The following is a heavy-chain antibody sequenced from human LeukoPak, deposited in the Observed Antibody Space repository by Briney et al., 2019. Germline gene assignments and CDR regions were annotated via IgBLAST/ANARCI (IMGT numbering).Heavy chain of an antibody. V-gene: IGHV1-69*04. D-gene: IGHD1-26*01. J-gene: IGHJ4*02. CDR2: IIPILGIA. CDR1: GGTFSSYT. CDR3: ARDRVSGNPYSFDY. Sequence: SVKVSCKASGGTFSSYTISWVRQAPGQGLEWMGRIIPILGIANYAQKFQGRVTITADKSTSTAYMELSSLRSEDTAAYYCARDRVSGNPYSFDYWGQGTLVTVSS.